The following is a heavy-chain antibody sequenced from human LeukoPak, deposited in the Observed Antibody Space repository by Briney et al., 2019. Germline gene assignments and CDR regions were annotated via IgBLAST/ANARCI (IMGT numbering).Heavy chain of an antibody. CDR1: GFILSSYA. CDR3: AKARSEQLVLFD. Sequence: PGRSLRLSCAVSGFILSSYAMSWARQAPGKGREWVSAISGSGGSTYYADSVKGRFTNSRDNPKNTLYLQMNSLRAEDTAVYYCAKARSEQLVLFDWGQGTLVTVSS. V-gene: IGHV3-23*01. D-gene: IGHD6-13*01. J-gene: IGHJ4*02. CDR2: ISGSGGST.